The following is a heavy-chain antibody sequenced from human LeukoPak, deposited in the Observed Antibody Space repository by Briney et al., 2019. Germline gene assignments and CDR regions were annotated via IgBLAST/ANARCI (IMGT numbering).Heavy chain of an antibody. CDR2: IAVTPDGPAT. CDR3: VWSSTWDKRFYLDQ. J-gene: IGHJ4*02. Sequence: GGSLRLSCAASGFTFFNYAMSWVRQSPGKGLQWVARIAVTPDGPATDYATPVRGRFTISRDDSRNMVYLQMSSLRTDDTAVYYCVWSSTWDKRFYLDQWGQGTLVTVSS. V-gene: IGHV3-15*04. D-gene: IGHD6-6*01. CDR1: GFTFFNYA.